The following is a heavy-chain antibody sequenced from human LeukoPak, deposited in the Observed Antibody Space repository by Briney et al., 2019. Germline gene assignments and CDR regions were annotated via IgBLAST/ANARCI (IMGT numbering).Heavy chain of an antibody. J-gene: IGHJ4*02. CDR3: ASGGNWNRRDH. V-gene: IGHV4-59*01. CDR2: IYYSGSS. CDR1: GGSISSYY. D-gene: IGHD1-1*01. Sequence: SETLSLTCTVSGGSISSYYWSWIRQPPGKGLEWIGYIYYSGSSYYNPSLKSRVTMSVDSSKNQFSLKLTSVTAADTAVYYCASGGNWNRRDHWGQGTLVTVSA.